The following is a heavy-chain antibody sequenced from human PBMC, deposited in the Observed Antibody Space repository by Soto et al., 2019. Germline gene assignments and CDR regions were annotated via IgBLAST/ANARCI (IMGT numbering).Heavy chain of an antibody. D-gene: IGHD6-13*01. V-gene: IGHV3-23*01. Sequence: EVQLLESGGDLVQPGGSLRLSCAASGFTFSSYAMSWVRKAPGKGLEWVSGISASGGSTYYVDSVKGRFTISRDNSKNTLYLQMNSLRADDTAVYYCALIGQQLIGTKLRDCWGQGTLVAVSS. CDR1: GFTFSSYA. CDR3: ALIGQQLIGTKLRDC. J-gene: IGHJ4*02. CDR2: ISASGGST.